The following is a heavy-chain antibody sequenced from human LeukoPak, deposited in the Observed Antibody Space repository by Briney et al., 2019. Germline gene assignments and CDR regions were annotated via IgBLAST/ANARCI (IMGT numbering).Heavy chain of an antibody. CDR1: GGSISSSNW. Sequence: SETLSLTCAVSGGSISSSNWWSWVRQPPGKGLEWIGEIYHSGSTNYNPSLKSRVTISVDKSKNQFSLKLSSVTAADTAVYYCAREIDDSSGYSFQHWGQGTLVTVSS. V-gene: IGHV4-4*02. CDR2: IYHSGST. CDR3: AREIDDSSGYSFQH. D-gene: IGHD3-22*01. J-gene: IGHJ1*01.